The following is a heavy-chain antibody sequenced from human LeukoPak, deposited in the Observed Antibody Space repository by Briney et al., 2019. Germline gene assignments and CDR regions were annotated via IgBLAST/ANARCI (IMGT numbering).Heavy chain of an antibody. Sequence: SETLSLTCGYGGSFSDYYWSWIRQPPGKGLEWIGEINHNGDTNSNPSLKTRVTISVDTSKNQLSLKLSSVTAADTAVYYCARGRDPDIVTYYYHGADVWGQGTTVTVSS. J-gene: IGHJ6*02. CDR3: ARGRDPDIVTYYYHGADV. CDR2: INHNGDT. D-gene: IGHD5-12*01. V-gene: IGHV4-34*01. CDR1: GGSFSDYY.